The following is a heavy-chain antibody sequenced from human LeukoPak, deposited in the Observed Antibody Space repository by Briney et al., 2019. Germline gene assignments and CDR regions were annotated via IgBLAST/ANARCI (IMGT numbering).Heavy chain of an antibody. Sequence: PGGSLRLSCAASGFTFSSYVMSWVRQAPGKGLEWVSTIRGSDDVTYYADSVKGRFTISRGTSKNTLYLQMNSLRADDTAVYYCARRTWEWGFFDYWGQGTLVTVSS. CDR1: GFTFSSYV. V-gene: IGHV3-23*01. CDR3: ARRTWEWGFFDY. J-gene: IGHJ4*02. D-gene: IGHD3-3*01. CDR2: IRGSDDVT.